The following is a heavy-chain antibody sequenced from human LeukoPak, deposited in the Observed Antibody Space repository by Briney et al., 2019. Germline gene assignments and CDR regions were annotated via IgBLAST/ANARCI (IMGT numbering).Heavy chain of an antibody. V-gene: IGHV3-48*02. D-gene: IGHD3-10*01. CDR2: MNSDGSHI. CDR1: RFTFSSYA. Sequence: GGSLRLSCAASRFTFSSYAMSWVRQAPGKGLEWVSSMNSDGSHIYHAGSVEGRFTISRDNARNSLYLQMNGLRDEDTAVYYCARGSFGVFDYWGQGILVTVSS. CDR3: ARGSFGVFDY. J-gene: IGHJ4*02.